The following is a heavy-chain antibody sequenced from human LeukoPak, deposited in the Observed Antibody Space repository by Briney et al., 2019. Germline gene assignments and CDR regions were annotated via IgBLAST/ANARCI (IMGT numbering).Heavy chain of an antibody. D-gene: IGHD3-3*01. CDR2: IYYSGST. Sequence: SETLSLTCTVSGGSISSYYWSWIRQPPGKGLEWIGYIYYSGSTNYNPSLKSRVTISVDTSKNQFSLKLSSVTAADTAVYYCARGGVWSGYSSNFDYWGQGTLVTVSS. V-gene: IGHV4-59*01. CDR3: ARGGVWSGYSSNFDY. J-gene: IGHJ4*02. CDR1: GGSISSYY.